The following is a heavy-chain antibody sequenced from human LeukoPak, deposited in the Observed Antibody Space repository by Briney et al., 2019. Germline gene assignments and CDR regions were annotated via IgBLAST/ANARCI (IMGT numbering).Heavy chain of an antibody. CDR1: GGSFRGYY. CDR2: INHSGST. V-gene: IGHV4-34*01. D-gene: IGHD5-24*01. CDR3: ARRRLWPYYYMDV. J-gene: IGHJ6*03. Sequence: KPSETLSLTCAVYGGSFRGYYWSWIRQPPGKGLEWIGEINHSGSTNYNPSLKSRVTISVDTSKNQFSLKLSSVTAADTAVYYCARRRLWPYYYMDVWGKGTTVTVSS.